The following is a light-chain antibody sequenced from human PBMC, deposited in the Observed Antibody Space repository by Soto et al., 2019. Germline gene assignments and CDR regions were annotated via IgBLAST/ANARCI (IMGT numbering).Light chain of an antibody. CDR2: QVS. V-gene: IGLV2-14*01. CDR3: SSYTTSSTLYV. J-gene: IGLJ1*01. Sequence: QSVLTQPASVSGSPGQSITISCTGTSSDVGNYNYVSWYQQHPGKAPQLMIFQVSNRASGVSNRFSGSKSGDTASLTISGLQAEDEADYYCSSYTTSSTLYVFGTGTMVTVL. CDR1: SSDVGNYNY.